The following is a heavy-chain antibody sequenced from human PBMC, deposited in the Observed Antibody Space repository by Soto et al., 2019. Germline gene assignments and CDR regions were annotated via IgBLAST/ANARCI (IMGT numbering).Heavy chain of an antibody. CDR1: GFTLSDHY. Sequence: EVQLVESGGGLVQPGGSLRLSCVVSGFTLSDHYIDWVRQAPGKGLEWVGRARNKANSYTTEYAASVKGRFILSRDDSQDSACLQMNSLKTEDTAVYYCVRTYYLDSRRPKNDLDVWGQGTMVTVSS. CDR2: ARNKANSYTT. V-gene: IGHV3-72*01. CDR3: VRTYYLDSRRPKNDLDV. D-gene: IGHD3-22*01. J-gene: IGHJ3*01.